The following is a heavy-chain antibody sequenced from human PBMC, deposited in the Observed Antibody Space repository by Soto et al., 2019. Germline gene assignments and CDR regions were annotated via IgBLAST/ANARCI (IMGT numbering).Heavy chain of an antibody. CDR2: INHSGST. CDR1: GGSFSGYY. V-gene: IGHV4-34*01. D-gene: IGHD6-6*01. Sequence: SETLSLTCAFYGGSFSGYYWSLIRQPPGKGLEWIGEINHSGSTNYNPSLKSRVTISVDTSKNQFSLKLSSVTAADTAVYYCARGRPIAAPLRWFDPWGQGTLVTVSS. CDR3: ARGRPIAAPLRWFDP. J-gene: IGHJ5*02.